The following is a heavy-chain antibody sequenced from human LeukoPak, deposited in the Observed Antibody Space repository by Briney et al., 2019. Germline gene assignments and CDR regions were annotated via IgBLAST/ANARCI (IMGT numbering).Heavy chain of an antibody. Sequence: PGGSLRLSCAASGFTFSSYSMNWVRQAPGKGLEWVSSISSRSSYIYYADSVKGRFTISSDNAENSLYLQMDSLRAEDTAVYYCARTRGINWNRGSFDYWGQGTLVTVSS. CDR3: ARTRGINWNRGSFDY. CDR1: GFTFSSYS. CDR2: ISSRSSYI. V-gene: IGHV3-21*01. D-gene: IGHD1-20*01. J-gene: IGHJ4*02.